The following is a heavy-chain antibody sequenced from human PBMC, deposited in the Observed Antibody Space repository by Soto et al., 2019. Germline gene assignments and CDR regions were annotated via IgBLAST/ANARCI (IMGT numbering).Heavy chain of an antibody. CDR2: IYYSGST. D-gene: IGHD4-4*01. Sequence: QLQLQESGPGLVKPSETLSLTCTVSGGSISSSSYYWGWIRQPPGKGLEWIGSIYYSGSTYYNPSLTSRVTVSVDTSKIQFSLKLSSVTAADTAVYYGARRAAVTTFDYYFDYWGQGTLVTVSS. CDR3: ARRAAVTTFDYYFDY. CDR1: GGSISSSSYY. V-gene: IGHV4-39*01. J-gene: IGHJ4*02.